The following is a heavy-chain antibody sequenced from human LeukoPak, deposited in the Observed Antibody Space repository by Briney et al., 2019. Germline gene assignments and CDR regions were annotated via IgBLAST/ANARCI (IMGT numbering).Heavy chain of an antibody. CDR1: GFTFSSYG. V-gene: IGHV3-30*18. CDR3: AKDLDRVGATYFDY. D-gene: IGHD1-26*01. J-gene: IGHJ4*02. CDR2: ISFDGVKT. Sequence: GGSLRLSCAASGFTFSSYGMHWVRQAPGKGLEWVALISFDGVKTDYADSVKGRFTISRDSSQNTLYLQMNSLRAEDTAVYYCAKDLDRVGATYFDYWGQGTLVTVSS.